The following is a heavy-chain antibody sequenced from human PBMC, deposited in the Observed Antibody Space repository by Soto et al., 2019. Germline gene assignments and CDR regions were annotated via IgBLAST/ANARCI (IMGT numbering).Heavy chain of an antibody. D-gene: IGHD5-18*01. CDR1: GFTFSSYG. CDR2: ISYDGSNK. J-gene: IGHJ4*02. V-gene: IGHV3-30*18. CDR3: AKDGGDTAIDY. Sequence: GGSLRLSCAASGFTFSSYGMHWVRQAPGKGLEWVAVISYDGSNKYYADSVKGRFTISRDNSKNTLYLQMNSLRAEDTAVYYCAKDGGDTAIDYWGQGTLVTVSS.